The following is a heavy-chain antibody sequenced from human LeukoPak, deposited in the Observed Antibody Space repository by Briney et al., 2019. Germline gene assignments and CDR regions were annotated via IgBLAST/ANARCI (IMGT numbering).Heavy chain of an antibody. CDR1: GGSISSYY. J-gene: IGHJ4*02. V-gene: IGHV4-59*01. CDR2: IYYSGST. Sequence: SETLSLTCTVSGGSISSYYWSWIRQPPGKGLEWIGYIYYSGSTNYNPSLKSRVTISVDTSKNQFSLKLSSVTAADTAVYYCARKRSPIYFDSWGQGTLVTVSS. CDR3: ARKRSPIYFDS.